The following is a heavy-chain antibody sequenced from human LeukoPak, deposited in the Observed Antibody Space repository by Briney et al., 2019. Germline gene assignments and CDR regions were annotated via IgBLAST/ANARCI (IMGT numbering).Heavy chain of an antibody. CDR2: ISAYNGDT. J-gene: IGHJ4*02. Sequence: ASVKVSCKASGYTFTNYGISWVRQAPGQGLEWMGWISAYNGDTNYAQKFQGRVSMTTDTSTNTAYMELGSLRSDDTAVFYCARAEYCSSTSCYSGGRLYSSSAGDYWGQGTQVTVSS. V-gene: IGHV1-18*01. D-gene: IGHD2-2*01. CDR3: ARAEYCSSTSCYSGGRLYSSSAGDY. CDR1: GYTFTNYG.